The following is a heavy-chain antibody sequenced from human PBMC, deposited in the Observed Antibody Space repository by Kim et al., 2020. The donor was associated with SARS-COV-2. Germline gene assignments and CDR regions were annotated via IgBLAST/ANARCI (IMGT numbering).Heavy chain of an antibody. CDR1: GYIFTSYA. V-gene: IGHV1-3*04. CDR2: INTGNGNT. J-gene: IGHJ3*01. Sequence: ASVKVSCKASGYIFTSYAMHWVRQAPGQRLEWMGWINTGNGNTKYSQKFQGRVTITRGTSASTVYMELSSLRSEDTAVYYCARDRFETGTVTFDVWGQGT. D-gene: IGHD1-1*01. CDR3: ARDRFETGTVTFDV.